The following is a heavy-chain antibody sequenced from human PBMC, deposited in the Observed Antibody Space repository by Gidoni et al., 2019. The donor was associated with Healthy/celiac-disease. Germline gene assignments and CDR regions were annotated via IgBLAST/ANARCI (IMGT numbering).Heavy chain of an antibody. CDR1: GFTFSRSG. D-gene: IGHD3-22*01. V-gene: IGHV3-33*01. CDR3: ARDAQLYYDSSGYPGVMDV. J-gene: IGHJ6*02. CDR2: IWYDGSNK. Sequence: QVQLVESGGGVVQPGRSLRLSCAASGFTFSRSGMHWVRQDPGKGLEWVAVIWYDGSNKYYADSVKGRFTISRDNSKNTLYLQMNSLRAEDTAVYYCARDAQLYYDSSGYPGVMDVWGQGTTVTVSS.